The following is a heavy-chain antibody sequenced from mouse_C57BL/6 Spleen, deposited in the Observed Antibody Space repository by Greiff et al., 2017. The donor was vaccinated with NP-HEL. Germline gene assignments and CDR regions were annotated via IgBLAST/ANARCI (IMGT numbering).Heavy chain of an antibody. V-gene: IGHV3-6*01. Sequence: EVQLQESGPGLVKPSQSLSLTCSVTGYSITSGYYWNWIRQFPGNKLEWMGYISYDGSNNYNPSLKNRISITRDTSKNQFFLKLNSVTTEDTATYYCAREFGYDAWFAYWGQGTLVTVSA. CDR1: GYSITSGYY. D-gene: IGHD2-2*01. CDR3: AREFGYDAWFAY. J-gene: IGHJ3*01. CDR2: ISYDGSN.